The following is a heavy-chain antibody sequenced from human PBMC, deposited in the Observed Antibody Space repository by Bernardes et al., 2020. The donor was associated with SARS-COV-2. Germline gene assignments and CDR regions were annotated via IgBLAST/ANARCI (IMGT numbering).Heavy chain of an antibody. CDR2: ISGSGNTT. CDR1: GFTFTKYD. Sequence: GSLRLSCATSGFTFTKYDMGWVLPAPGKGLEWVSGISGSGNTTYYADSVKGRFTISRDNSKNTLFLQMDSLRAEDTAVYSCAKDDDRPLFGAPGFDSWGQGTLVTVSS. J-gene: IGHJ4*02. CDR3: AKDDDRPLFGAPGFDS. D-gene: IGHD3-3*01. V-gene: IGHV3-23*01.